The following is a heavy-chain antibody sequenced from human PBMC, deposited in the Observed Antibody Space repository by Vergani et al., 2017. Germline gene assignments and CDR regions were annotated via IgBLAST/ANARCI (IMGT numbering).Heavy chain of an antibody. J-gene: IGHJ6*02. CDR1: GFTFSSYW. CDR2: IKQDGSEK. D-gene: IGHD4-17*01. Sequence: EVQLVESGGGLVQPGGSLRLSCAASGFTFSSYWMSWVRQAPGKGLEWVGNIKQDGSEKYYVDSVKGRFTISRDNAKNSLYLQMNSLRAEDTAVYYCARDHYGDYYYYYGMDVWGQGTTVTVSS. CDR3: ARDHYGDYYYYYGMDV. V-gene: IGHV3-7*03.